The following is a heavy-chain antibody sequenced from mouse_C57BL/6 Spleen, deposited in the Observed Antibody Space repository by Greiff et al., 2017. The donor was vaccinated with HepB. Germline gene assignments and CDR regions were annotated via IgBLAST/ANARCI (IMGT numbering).Heavy chain of an antibody. CDR1: GYAFSSSW. V-gene: IGHV1-82*01. J-gene: IGHJ2*01. CDR2: IYPGDGDT. D-gene: IGHD1-1*01. CDR3: AYLTTVVAIDY. Sequence: VQLVESGPELVKPGASVKISCKASGYAFSSSWMNWVKQRPGKGLEWIGRIYPGDGDTNYNGKFKGKATLTADKSSSTAYMQLSSLTSEDSAVYFCAYLTTVVAIDYWGQGTTLTVSS.